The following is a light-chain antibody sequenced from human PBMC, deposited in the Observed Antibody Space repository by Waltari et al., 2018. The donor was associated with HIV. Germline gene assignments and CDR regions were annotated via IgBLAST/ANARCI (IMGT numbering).Light chain of an antibody. V-gene: IGLV3-10*01. CDR2: DDN. Sequence: SYELTQPPSVSVSPGQTATITCSGDALPKRNAYWYQQRSGQAPVLVMYDDNKRPSGIPERFSGSTSGTTATLTVSRAQVDDEADYYCYSTDTTDYERVFGGGTKLTVL. CDR1: ALPKRN. CDR3: YSTDTTDYERV. J-gene: IGLJ3*02.